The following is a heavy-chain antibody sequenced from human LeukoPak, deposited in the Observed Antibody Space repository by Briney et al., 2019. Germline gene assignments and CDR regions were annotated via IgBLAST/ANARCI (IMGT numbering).Heavy chain of an antibody. CDR3: AKDRGAGSGFFDY. J-gene: IGHJ4*02. CDR2: ISSSSSYT. CDR1: GFTFSDYY. D-gene: IGHD1-26*01. Sequence: GGSLRLSCAASGFTFSDYYMSWIRQAPGKGLEWVSYISSSSSYTNYADSVKGRFTISRDNAKNSLYLQMNSLKPEDTALYYCAKDRGAGSGFFDYWGQGALVTVSS. V-gene: IGHV3-11*05.